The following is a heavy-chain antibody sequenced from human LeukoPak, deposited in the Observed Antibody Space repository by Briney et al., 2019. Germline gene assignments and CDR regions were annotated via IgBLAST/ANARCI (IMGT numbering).Heavy chain of an antibody. V-gene: IGHV3-23*01. CDR1: GFTVSSNY. CDR2: ISGGGGST. D-gene: IGHD4-23*01. CDR3: AKAAGATVITDFDY. J-gene: IGHJ4*02. Sequence: GGSLRLSCAASGFTVSSNYMSWVRQAPGKGLEWVSAISGGGGSTYYADSVKGRFTISRDNSKNTLYLQMNSLRAEDTAVYYCAKAAGATVITDFDYWGQGTLVTVSS.